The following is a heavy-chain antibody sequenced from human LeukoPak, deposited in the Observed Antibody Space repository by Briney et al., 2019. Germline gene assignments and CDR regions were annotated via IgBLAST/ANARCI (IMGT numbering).Heavy chain of an antibody. J-gene: IGHJ5*02. CDR3: ARDPGVRGVYYNYFDP. Sequence: PGRSLRLSCAASGFTFSSYAMHWVRQAPGTGLVWVSRINGDGTKTTYADSVKGRFIISRDTASNTLHLQMNSLRVEDTAVYYCARDPGVRGVYYNYFDPWGQGTLVTVSS. V-gene: IGHV3-74*01. CDR2: INGDGTKT. CDR1: GFTFSSYA. D-gene: IGHD3-10*01.